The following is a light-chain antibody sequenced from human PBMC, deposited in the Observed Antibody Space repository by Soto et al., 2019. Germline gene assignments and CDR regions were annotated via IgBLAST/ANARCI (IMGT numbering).Light chain of an antibody. J-gene: IGKJ4*01. CDR1: QSISRW. CDR2: DAS. Sequence: DIQMTQSPSTLFASVGDRVTITCRASQSISRWLAWSQQKPGKAPKLLIYDASNLQSGVSSRFSGSGSGTEFTLTITSLQPDDFATYYCQQYSSFLTFGGGTKVEI. CDR3: QQYSSFLT. V-gene: IGKV1-5*01.